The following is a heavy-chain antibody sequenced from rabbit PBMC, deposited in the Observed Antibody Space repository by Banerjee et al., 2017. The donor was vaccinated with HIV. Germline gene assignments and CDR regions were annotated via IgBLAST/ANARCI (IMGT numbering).Heavy chain of an antibody. D-gene: IGHD4-1*01. CDR1: GFDISSYH. CDR3: ARDSSGWGYYFVL. CDR2: IYAGKGTT. J-gene: IGHJ4*01. V-gene: IGHV1S7*01. Sequence: QLKESGGGLVTPGGNLTLTCTASGFDISSYHMTWVRQAPGKGLEWIGIIYAGKGTTDCASWVNGRFTISSDNAQNTVDLQMNSLTAADTASYFCARDSSGWGYYFVLWGPGTLVTVS.